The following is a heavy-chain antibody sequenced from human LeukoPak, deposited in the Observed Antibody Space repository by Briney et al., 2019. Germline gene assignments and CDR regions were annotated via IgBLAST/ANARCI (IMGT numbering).Heavy chain of an antibody. V-gene: IGHV4-39*07. J-gene: IGHJ4*02. CDR3: VRESGDLGKAYDS. CDR2: VFYSGTT. Sequence: PSETLSLTCSVSGGSIGSSSYYWGWIRQPPGKALEWVGSVFYSGTTYYNPSLKSRVIILVDTPKNQFSLTLRSATAADTAVYFCVRESGDLGKAYDSWGQGTLVTVSS. D-gene: IGHD3-16*01. CDR1: GGSIGSSSYY.